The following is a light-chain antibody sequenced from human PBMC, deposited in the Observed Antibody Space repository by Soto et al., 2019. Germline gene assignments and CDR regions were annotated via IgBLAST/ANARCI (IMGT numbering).Light chain of an antibody. J-gene: IGLJ2*01. Sequence: QSALTQPASVSGSPGQSITISCTGTSSDVGGYNYVSWYQPHTGKAPKLMIYDVSNRPSGVSNRFSGSKSGNTASLTISGLHAEDEADYYCSSYTSSIADVVFGGGTKLTVL. CDR1: SSDVGGYNY. CDR2: DVS. V-gene: IGLV2-14*01. CDR3: SSYTSSIADVV.